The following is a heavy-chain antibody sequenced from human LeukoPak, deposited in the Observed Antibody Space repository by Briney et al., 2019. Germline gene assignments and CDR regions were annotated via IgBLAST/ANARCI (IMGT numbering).Heavy chain of an antibody. CDR1: GYSFTSYG. Sequence: GASVKVSCMASGYSFTSYGISWVRHAPGQGLEWVGWISAYNGNTNYAQKLQGRVTITTGTSKSTAYMDLRSMRSDDTAVYCCGRDNELTPVRFEPRGQGTLVTVSS. D-gene: IGHD2-8*01. CDR3: GRDNELTPVRFEP. CDR2: ISAYNGNT. J-gene: IGHJ5*02. V-gene: IGHV1-18*01.